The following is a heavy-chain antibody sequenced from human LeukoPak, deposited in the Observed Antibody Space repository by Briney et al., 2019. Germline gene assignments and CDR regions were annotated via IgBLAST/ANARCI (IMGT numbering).Heavy chain of an antibody. Sequence: SETLSLTCTVSGGSISTGSYYWSWIRQPAGKGLEWIGRIYTSGSTNYNPSLKSRVTISVDTSKNQFSLKLTSVTAADTAVYYCARSYRRYYYDTTGYYLIAYWGQGTLVTVSS. V-gene: IGHV4-61*02. CDR3: ARSYRRYYYDTTGYYLIAY. CDR2: IYTSGST. J-gene: IGHJ4*02. CDR1: GGSISTGSYY. D-gene: IGHD3-22*01.